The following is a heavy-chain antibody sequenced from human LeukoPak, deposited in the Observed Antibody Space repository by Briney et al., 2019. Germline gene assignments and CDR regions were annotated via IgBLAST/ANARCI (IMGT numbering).Heavy chain of an antibody. V-gene: IGHV3-66*02. CDR1: GFTVSNKY. J-gene: IGHJ4*02. CDR3: VKDRVTWGTVFLDY. D-gene: IGHD3-16*01. CDR2: LYNAGST. Sequence: GGSLRLSCVASGFTVSNKYMSWVRQAPGKGLEWVSVLYNAGSTYYADSVKGRFTISRDNSKNTLFLQMSSLRAEDTAMCYCVKDRVTWGTVFLDYWGQGTLVTVSS.